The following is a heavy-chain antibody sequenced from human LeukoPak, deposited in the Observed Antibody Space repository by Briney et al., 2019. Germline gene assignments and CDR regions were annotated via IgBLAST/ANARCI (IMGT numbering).Heavy chain of an antibody. V-gene: IGHV1-8*01. CDR3: ATRQGGYCSSTSCYWDYYGMDV. J-gene: IGHJ6*02. D-gene: IGHD2-2*01. Sequence: ASVKVSCKASGYTFTSYDINWVRQASGQGLEWMGWMNPNNGNTGYAQRFQGRITMTGNTSINTAYMELSSLRSEDTAVYYCATRQGGYCSSTSCYWDYYGMDVWGQGTTVTVSS. CDR2: MNPNNGNT. CDR1: GYTFTSYD.